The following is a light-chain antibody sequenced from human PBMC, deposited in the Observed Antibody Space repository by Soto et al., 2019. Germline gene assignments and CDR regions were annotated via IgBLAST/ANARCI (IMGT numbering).Light chain of an antibody. CDR3: CSYAGSSTLV. CDR2: EGS. V-gene: IGLV2-23*01. Sequence: QSVLTQPASVSGSPGQSITISCTGTSSDVGSYNLVSWYQQHPGKAPKVMIYEGSKRPSGVSNRFSGSKSGNTASMTISGLQAEDEADYYCCSYAGSSTLVFGGGTKLTVL. J-gene: IGLJ2*01. CDR1: SSDVGSYNL.